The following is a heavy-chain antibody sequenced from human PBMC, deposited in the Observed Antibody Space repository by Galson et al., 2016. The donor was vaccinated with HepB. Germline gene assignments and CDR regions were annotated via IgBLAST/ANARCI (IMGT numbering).Heavy chain of an antibody. J-gene: IGHJ4*02. CDR3: AADRSIAAPDY. D-gene: IGHD6-13*01. CDR2: IWADGIKK. V-gene: IGHV3-33*01. CDR1: GSTFSKNG. Sequence: SLRLSCAASGSTFSKNGFHWVRQTPGKGLEWVAAIWADGIKKVYADSVEGRFTISRDSSESNVYLQMNRLRVDDAAVYYCAADRSIAAPDYWGQGTLVTVSS.